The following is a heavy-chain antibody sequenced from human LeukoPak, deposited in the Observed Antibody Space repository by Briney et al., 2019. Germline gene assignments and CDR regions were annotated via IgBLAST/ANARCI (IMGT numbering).Heavy chain of an antibody. CDR2: INHSGDT. D-gene: IGHD3-10*01. Sequence: SETLSLTCAVSGGSFSNYYWSCIRQSPEKGLEWIGEINHSGDTNYNPSLKSRVAISLDTSKNQFSLNLTSVTAADTAVYYCHMVRGGGYFDYWGQGTPVTVSS. CDR3: HMVRGGGYFDY. V-gene: IGHV4-34*01. CDR1: GGSFSNYY. J-gene: IGHJ4*02.